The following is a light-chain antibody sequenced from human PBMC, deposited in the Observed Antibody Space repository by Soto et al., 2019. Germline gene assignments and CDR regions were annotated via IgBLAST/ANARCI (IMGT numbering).Light chain of an antibody. V-gene: IGLV2-11*01. Sequence: QSALTQPRSVSGSPGQSVTISCTGTSSDVGGYNYVSWYQQHPGKAPKLMIYDVSKRPSGVPDRFSGSKSGNTASLTISGLQAEDEADYYCCSYAGSYTFEVFGGGTTVTVL. CDR2: DVS. J-gene: IGLJ2*01. CDR3: CSYAGSYTFEV. CDR1: SSDVGGYNY.